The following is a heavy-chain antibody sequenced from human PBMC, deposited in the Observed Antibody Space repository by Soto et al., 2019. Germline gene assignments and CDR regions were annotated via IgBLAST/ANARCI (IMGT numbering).Heavy chain of an antibody. D-gene: IGHD3-10*01. CDR1: GLTSSNTW. CDR3: TRLYGV. J-gene: IGHJ6*02. V-gene: IGHV3-15*07. CDR2: IKSNPDGGTT. Sequence: EVQLVESGGGFVKPGGSLRLSCAASGLTSSNTWLNWVRQGPVRGLEWVGRIKSNPDGGTTDYAAPVKGRFTISRDDSKNTMYLEMDSLKTEDTAVYYCTRLYGVWGQGTTVTVSS.